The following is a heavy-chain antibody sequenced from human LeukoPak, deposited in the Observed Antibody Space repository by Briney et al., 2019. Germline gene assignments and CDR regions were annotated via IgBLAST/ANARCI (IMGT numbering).Heavy chain of an antibody. CDR1: GYTFTSYD. J-gene: IGHJ4*02. D-gene: IGHD6-19*01. Sequence: ASVKVSCKASGYTFTSYDINWVRQATGQGLEWMGWMNPNSGNTGYALKFQGRVTMTRNTSISTAYMELSSLRSEDTAVYYCARAESGVAVAGYWGQGTLVTVSS. V-gene: IGHV1-8*01. CDR2: MNPNSGNT. CDR3: ARAESGVAVAGY.